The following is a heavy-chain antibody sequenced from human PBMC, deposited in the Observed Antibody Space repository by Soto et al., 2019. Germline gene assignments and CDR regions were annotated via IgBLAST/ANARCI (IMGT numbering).Heavy chain of an antibody. V-gene: IGHV5-10-1*01. CDR1: GYSFTSYW. Sequence: GESLKISCNGSGYSFTSYWISWVRQMPGKGLEWMGRIDPSDSYTNYSPSFQGHVTISVDTSKNQFSLKLSSVTAADTAVYYCAREGLDIVATIRPRYYYYYYGMDVWGQGTTVTVSS. J-gene: IGHJ6*02. CDR3: AREGLDIVATIRPRYYYYYYGMDV. CDR2: IDPSDSYT. D-gene: IGHD5-12*01.